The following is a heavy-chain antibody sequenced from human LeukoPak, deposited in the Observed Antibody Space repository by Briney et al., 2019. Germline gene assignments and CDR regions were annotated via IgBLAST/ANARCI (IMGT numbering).Heavy chain of an antibody. J-gene: IGHJ4*02. Sequence: ASVKVSCKASGYTFTSYGISWVRQAPGQGREWMGWISAYNGNTNYAQKLQGRVTMTTDTSTSTAYMELRSLRSDGTAVYYCARAEDSSGYVGFDYWGQGTLVTVSS. CDR3: ARAEDSSGYVGFDY. CDR2: ISAYNGNT. V-gene: IGHV1-18*01. D-gene: IGHD3-22*01. CDR1: GYTFTSYG.